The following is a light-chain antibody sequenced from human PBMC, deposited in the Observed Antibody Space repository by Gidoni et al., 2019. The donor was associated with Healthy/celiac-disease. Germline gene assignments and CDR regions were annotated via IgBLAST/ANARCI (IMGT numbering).Light chain of an antibody. CDR1: QSISSW. CDR2: KAS. V-gene: IGKV1-5*03. J-gene: IGKJ1*01. Sequence: DIQMTQSPSTLSASVGDRVTIPCRASQSISSWLAWYQQKPGKAPKLLIYKASSLESGVPSRFSSSGSGTEFTLTISSLQPDDFATYYCQQPRTFGQGTKVEIK. CDR3: QQPRT.